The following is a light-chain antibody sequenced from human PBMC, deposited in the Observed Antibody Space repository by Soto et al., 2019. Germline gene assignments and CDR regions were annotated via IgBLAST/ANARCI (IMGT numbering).Light chain of an antibody. J-gene: IGLJ2*01. V-gene: IGLV2-14*01. CDR3: SSYTTSSSVL. Sequence: QSALTQPASVSGSPGQSITISCTGTSSDGGGYNYVSWYQQHPGKAPKIMIYDVSSRPSGVSNRFSGSKSGNTAFLIISGLQADDEADYYCSSYTTSSSVLFGGGTKLTVL. CDR2: DVS. CDR1: SSDGGGYNY.